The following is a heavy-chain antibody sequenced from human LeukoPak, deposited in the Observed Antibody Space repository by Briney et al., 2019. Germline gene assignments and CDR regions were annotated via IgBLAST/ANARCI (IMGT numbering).Heavy chain of an antibody. CDR2: IDPSDSET. CDR1: GYSFTSYW. D-gene: IGHD5-18*01. J-gene: IGHJ4*02. Sequence: KPGESLKISCKASGYSFTSYWIGWVRQMPGKGLEWMGIIDPSDSETRYTPSFQGQVTISVGKSLTTADLQWNSLKASDTAMYYCARQTAMGRSGDYWGQGTLVTVSS. CDR3: ARQTAMGRSGDY. V-gene: IGHV5-51*01.